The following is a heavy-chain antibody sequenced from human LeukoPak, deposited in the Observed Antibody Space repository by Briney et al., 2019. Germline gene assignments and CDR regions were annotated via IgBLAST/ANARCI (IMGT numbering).Heavy chain of an antibody. CDR3: ARAGIVATSFFDS. Sequence: SGTLSLTCTVSGGSISSYYWSWIRQPPGKGLEWIGYIYYSGSTNYNPSLKSRVTISVDTSKNQFSLKLSSVTAADTAVYYCARAGIVATSFFDSWGRGTLVTVSS. CDR1: GGSISSYY. CDR2: IYYSGST. J-gene: IGHJ4*02. D-gene: IGHD5-12*01. V-gene: IGHV4-59*01.